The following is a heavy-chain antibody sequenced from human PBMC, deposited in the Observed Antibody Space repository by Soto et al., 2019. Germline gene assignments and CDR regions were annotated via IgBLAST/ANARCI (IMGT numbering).Heavy chain of an antibody. CDR2: ISYDGSNK. D-gene: IGHD6-19*01. CDR3: AREWVAGYAYYYYGMDV. Sequence: GGSLRLSCAASGFTFSSYAMHWVRQAPGKGLEWVAVISYDGSNKYYADSVKGRFTISRDNSKNTLYLQMNSLRAEDTAVYYCAREWVAGYAYYYYGMDVWGQGTTVTVSS. V-gene: IGHV3-30-3*01. CDR1: GFTFSSYA. J-gene: IGHJ6*02.